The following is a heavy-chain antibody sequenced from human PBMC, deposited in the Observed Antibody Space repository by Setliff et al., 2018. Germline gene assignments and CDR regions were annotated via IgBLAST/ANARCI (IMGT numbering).Heavy chain of an antibody. Sequence: SETLSLTCAVYGGSFSGYYWSWIRQPPGKGLEWIGEINHSGSTNYNPSLKSRVTISVDTSKNQFSLKLSSVTAADTAVYYCARKSRNIVVVPAAIIYYYYYYMDVWGKGTTVTVSS. CDR1: GGSFSGYY. V-gene: IGHV4-34*01. CDR2: INHSGST. CDR3: ARKSRNIVVVPAAIIYYYYYYMDV. J-gene: IGHJ6*03. D-gene: IGHD2-2*01.